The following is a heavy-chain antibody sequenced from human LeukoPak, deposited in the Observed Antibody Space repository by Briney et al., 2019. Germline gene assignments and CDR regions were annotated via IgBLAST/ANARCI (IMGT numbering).Heavy chain of an antibody. CDR2: ISSSGSTI. V-gene: IGHV3-11*01. CDR1: GFTFSDYY. CDR3: ARDPLSKRYFDWLDVEDNWFDP. Sequence: GGSLRLSCAASGFTFSDYYMSWIRQVLGKGLEWVSYISSSGSTIYYADSVKGRFTISRDNAKNSLYLQMNSLRSDDTAVYYCARDPLSKRYFDWLDVEDNWFDPWGQGTLVTVSS. D-gene: IGHD3-9*01. J-gene: IGHJ5*02.